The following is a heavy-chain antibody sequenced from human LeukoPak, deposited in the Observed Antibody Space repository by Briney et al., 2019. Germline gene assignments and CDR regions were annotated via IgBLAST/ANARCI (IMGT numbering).Heavy chain of an antibody. Sequence: SETLTLTCAIYGESFSGYNWSWIRQPLGKGLEWIEEMSHSGSTNYNPSLKSRVTISVDTSKNQFSLKLNSVTAADTAVYYCTRSIATTGTVHRDWFDPWGQGTLVTVPS. V-gene: IGHV4-34*01. CDR2: MSHSGST. J-gene: IGHJ5*02. CDR3: TRSIATTGTVHRDWFDP. D-gene: IGHD6-13*01. CDR1: GESFSGYN.